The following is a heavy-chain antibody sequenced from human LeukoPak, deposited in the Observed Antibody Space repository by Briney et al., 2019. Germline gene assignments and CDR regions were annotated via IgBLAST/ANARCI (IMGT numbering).Heavy chain of an antibody. J-gene: IGHJ4*02. CDR3: ARESRRIPPFVYYFDY. CDR1: GGTFSSYA. Sequence: GASVKVFCKASGGTFSSYAISWARQAPGQGLEWMGGIIPIFGTADYAQKFQGRVTITADESTSTAYMELSSLRCEDTAVYYCARESRRIPPFVYYFDYWGQGTLVTVSS. V-gene: IGHV1-69*13. CDR2: IIPIFGTA. D-gene: IGHD2-2*02.